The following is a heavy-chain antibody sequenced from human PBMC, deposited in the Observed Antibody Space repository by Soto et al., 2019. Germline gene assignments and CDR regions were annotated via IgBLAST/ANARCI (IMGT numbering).Heavy chain of an antibody. CDR2: IYYSGST. V-gene: IGHV4-39*01. Sequence: QLQLQESGPRLVKPSETLSLTCSVSGGSISSSSYSWGWIRQPPGKGLEWIGTIYYSGSTHYNPSLEGRVAISADTPNNQLSLRLSSVTAADTAVYYCGRQPGHCGSTTCFGYYSVDVWGQGTKVTVS. CDR1: GGSISSSSYS. J-gene: IGHJ6*02. D-gene: IGHD2-2*01. CDR3: GRQPGHCGSTTCFGYYSVDV.